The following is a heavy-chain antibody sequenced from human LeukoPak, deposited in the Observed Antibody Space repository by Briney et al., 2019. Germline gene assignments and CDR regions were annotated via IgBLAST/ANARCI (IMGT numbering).Heavy chain of an antibody. D-gene: IGHD3-9*01. CDR3: ARRVRYFDWTFDY. CDR1: GGSISSYY. J-gene: IGHJ4*02. CDR2: IYYSGST. V-gene: IGHV4-39*01. Sequence: SETLSLTCTVSGGSISSYYWGWIRQPPGKGLEWIGSIYYSGSTYYNPSLKSRVTISVDTSKSQFSLKLSSVTAADTAVYYCARRVRYFDWTFDYWGQGTLVTVSS.